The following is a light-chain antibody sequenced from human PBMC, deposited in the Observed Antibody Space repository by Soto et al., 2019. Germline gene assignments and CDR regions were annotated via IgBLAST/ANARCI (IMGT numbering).Light chain of an antibody. CDR3: QQYKSYLYT. CDR1: QSVSSW. Sequence: DVQMTQSPATLSASVGDRVTITCRASQSVSSWLAWYQQKPGYAPTLLSKDASTLRGGGPSRLGGSGSGTEFTLNISSMQPDDVATYYCQQYKSYLYTFGQGTKVDI. J-gene: IGKJ2*01. CDR2: DAS. V-gene: IGKV1-5*01.